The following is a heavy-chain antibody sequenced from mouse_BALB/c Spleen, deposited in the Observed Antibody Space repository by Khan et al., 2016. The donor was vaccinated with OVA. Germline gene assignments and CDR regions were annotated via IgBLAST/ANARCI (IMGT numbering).Heavy chain of an antibody. J-gene: IGHJ4*01. D-gene: IGHD1-1*02. Sequence: EVQLQESGAELVKPGASVKLSCTASGFNINDTCLHWVKQRPEQGLEWIGRIDPANGDTKYDQKFQAKATITADTPSNIAYLQLSSLTSEDTDVYYCARSNTLWPMDYWGQGTSVTVSS. V-gene: IGHV14-3*02. CDR3: ARSNTLWPMDY. CDR2: IDPANGDT. CDR1: GFNINDTC.